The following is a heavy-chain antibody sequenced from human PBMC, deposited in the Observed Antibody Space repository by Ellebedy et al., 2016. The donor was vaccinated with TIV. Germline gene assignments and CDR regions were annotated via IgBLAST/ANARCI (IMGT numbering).Heavy chain of an antibody. J-gene: IGHJ6*02. D-gene: IGHD3-9*01. CDR1: GYNFTSYW. CDR3: ARHRTHYDILSGLYYYYDMDV. CDR2: IDASDSYT. V-gene: IGHV5-10-1*01. Sequence: PGGSLRLSCQGSGYNFTSYWISWVRQMPGKGLQLMGRIDASDSYTYYSPSFQGHVTISADNSIRTADLQWNSLKASDTAMYYCARHRTHYDILSGLYYYYDMDVWGQGTTVTVSS.